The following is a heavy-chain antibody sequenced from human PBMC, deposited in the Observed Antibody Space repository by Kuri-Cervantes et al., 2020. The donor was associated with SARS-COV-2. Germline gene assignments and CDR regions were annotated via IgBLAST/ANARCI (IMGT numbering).Heavy chain of an antibody. V-gene: IGHV3-30*02. J-gene: IGHJ3*02. CDR2: IRYDGSNK. CDR1: GFTFSSYG. CDR3: AKGLIASSTRYDAFDI. Sequence: GGSLRLSCAASGFTFSSYGMHWVRQAPGKGLEWVAFIRYDGSNKYYADSVKGRFTISRDNAKNSLYLQMNSLRAEDMALYHCAKGLIASSTRYDAFDIWGQGTMVTVSS. D-gene: IGHD2-2*01.